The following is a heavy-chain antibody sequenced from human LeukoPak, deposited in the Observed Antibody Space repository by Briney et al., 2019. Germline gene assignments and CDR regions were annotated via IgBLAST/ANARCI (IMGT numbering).Heavy chain of an antibody. Sequence: GGSLRLSCAASGFTVKDNFMSWVRQAPGKGLEWVSVLYSGGATYYADSVKGRFTISRDNSKNIVFLQMNDLRTEDTAFYYCTRDSANYHFAYWGQGALVTFSS. CDR2: LYSGGAT. CDR1: GFTVKDNF. J-gene: IGHJ4*02. CDR3: TRDSANYHFAY. D-gene: IGHD4/OR15-4a*01. V-gene: IGHV3-66*01.